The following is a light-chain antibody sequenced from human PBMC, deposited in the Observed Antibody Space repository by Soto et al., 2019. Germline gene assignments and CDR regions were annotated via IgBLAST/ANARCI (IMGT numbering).Light chain of an antibody. J-gene: IGKJ5*01. V-gene: IGKV3-15*01. Sequence: EIVMTQSPGTLSVSPGEGATLSCRASQSVSGNLAWYQQKPGQAPRLLIYGTSIRATGVPARFSGGGSGTEFTLTISGLQSEDLAVYYCQQYNNWPLITFGQGTRLDIK. CDR1: QSVSGN. CDR2: GTS. CDR3: QQYNNWPLIT.